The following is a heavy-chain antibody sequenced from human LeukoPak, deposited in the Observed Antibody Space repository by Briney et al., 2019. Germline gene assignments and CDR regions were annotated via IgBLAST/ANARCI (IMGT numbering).Heavy chain of an antibody. D-gene: IGHD2-2*02. CDR1: GFTFDDYA. Sequence: GGSLRLSCAASGFTFDDYAMHWVRQAPGKGLEWLSGIRWNSGSIGYADSVKGRFTISRDNAKNSLYLQMNSLRAEDTALYSCATSSYTGFDYWGEGPLVTVSS. J-gene: IGHJ4*02. CDR2: IRWNSGSI. CDR3: ATSSYTGFDY. V-gene: IGHV3-9*01.